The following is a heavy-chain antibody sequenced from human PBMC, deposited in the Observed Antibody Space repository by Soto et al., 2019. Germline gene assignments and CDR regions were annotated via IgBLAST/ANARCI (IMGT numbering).Heavy chain of an antibody. CDR1: GYTFTSYS. D-gene: IGHD6-19*01. Sequence: GASVKVSCKPSGYTFTSYSTHWVRQAPGQGREYMGWINAANGDTKYSQKFQGRVTITRDTSARTAYMELSSLRSEDTAVYYCARGYYESSGSGTIDPWGQGTLVTVSS. J-gene: IGHJ5*02. CDR3: ARGYYESSGSGTIDP. CDR2: INAANGDT. V-gene: IGHV1-3*01.